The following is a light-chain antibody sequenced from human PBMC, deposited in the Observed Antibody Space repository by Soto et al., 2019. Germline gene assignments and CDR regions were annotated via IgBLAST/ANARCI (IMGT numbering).Light chain of an antibody. CDR1: QSLVHIDGNTY. CDR3: MQATQSYT. J-gene: IGKJ2*01. CDR2: KIS. V-gene: IGKV2-24*01. Sequence: DIVLTQTRLSSPVTLGQPASISCRSSQSLVHIDGNTYFNWLQQRPGQPPRLLIYKISNRFPEVPDRFSGSWAGTDFTLKISRVEAEDVGVYYYMQATQSYTFGQGTRLEIK.